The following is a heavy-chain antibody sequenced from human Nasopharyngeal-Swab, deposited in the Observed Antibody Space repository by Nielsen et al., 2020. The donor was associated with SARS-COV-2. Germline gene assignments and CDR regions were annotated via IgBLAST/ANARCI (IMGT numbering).Heavy chain of an antibody. CDR1: GFTFSSYA. CDR3: ARDGLDYDFWSAYFMDV. CDR2: ISGSGDTT. D-gene: IGHD3-3*01. Sequence: GGSLRLSCAASGFTFSSYAMSWVRQAPGKGLEWVSIISGSGDTTYYADSVKDRFTISRDNSKNTLYLQMNSLRAEDTAMYYCARDGLDYDFWSAYFMDVWGQGTTVTVSS. V-gene: IGHV3-23*01. J-gene: IGHJ6*02.